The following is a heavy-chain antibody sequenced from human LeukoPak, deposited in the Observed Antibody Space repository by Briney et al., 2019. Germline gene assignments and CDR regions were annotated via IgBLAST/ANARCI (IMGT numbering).Heavy chain of an antibody. V-gene: IGHV3-23*01. J-gene: IGHJ4*02. D-gene: IGHD3-16*02. CDR1: GSTFRSYA. Sequence: GGSLRLSCAASGSTFRSYAMNWVRQAPGKGLEWVSGISGSGDSTYYADSVKGRFTISRDNSKNTLYLQVNSLRAEDTAVYYCAKVGRGDDYVWGSYQAYWGQGTLVTVSS. CDR2: ISGSGDST. CDR3: AKVGRGDDYVWGSYQAY.